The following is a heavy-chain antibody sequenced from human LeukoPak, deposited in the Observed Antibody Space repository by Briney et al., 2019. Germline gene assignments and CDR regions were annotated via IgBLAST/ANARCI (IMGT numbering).Heavy chain of an antibody. Sequence: RGSLRLSCAASGFTFSAYVMHWVRQAPGKGLECVAVTSNDGNDKYYGDSVKGRFSISRDNSKNTLYLQMSSLRTEDTAVYYCARDGGYTGGWTYGAGDYWGQGTLVTVSS. CDR3: ARDGGYTGGWTYGAGDY. CDR1: GFTFSAYV. D-gene: IGHD2-8*02. J-gene: IGHJ4*01. CDR2: TSNDGNDK. V-gene: IGHV3-30*04.